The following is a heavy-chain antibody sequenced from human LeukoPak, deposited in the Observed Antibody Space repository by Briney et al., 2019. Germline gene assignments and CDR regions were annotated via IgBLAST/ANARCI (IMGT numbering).Heavy chain of an antibody. Sequence: GASVKVSCKASGYTFTSYYMHWVRQAPGQGLEWMGIINPSGGSTSYAQKLQGRVTMTRDTSTSTVYMELSSLRSEDTAVYYCARVPLSYGDYDTGDYWGQGTLVTVSS. CDR2: INPSGGST. D-gene: IGHD4-17*01. CDR3: ARVPLSYGDYDTGDY. J-gene: IGHJ4*02. V-gene: IGHV1-46*01. CDR1: GYTFTSYY.